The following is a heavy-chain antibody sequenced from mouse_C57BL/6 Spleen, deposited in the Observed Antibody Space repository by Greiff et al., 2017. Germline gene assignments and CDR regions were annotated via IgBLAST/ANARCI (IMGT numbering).Heavy chain of an antibody. CDR3: ARTGGLTGPY. D-gene: IGHD4-1*01. J-gene: IGHJ2*01. V-gene: IGHV1-61*01. CDR1: GYTFTSYW. CDR2: IYPSDSET. Sequence: QVQLQQPGAELVRPGSSVKLSCKASGYTFTSYWMDWVKQRPVQGLEWIGNIYPSDSETHYNQKFKDKATLTVDKSSSTAYMQLSSLTSEDSAVYYCARTGGLTGPYWGQGTTLTVSS.